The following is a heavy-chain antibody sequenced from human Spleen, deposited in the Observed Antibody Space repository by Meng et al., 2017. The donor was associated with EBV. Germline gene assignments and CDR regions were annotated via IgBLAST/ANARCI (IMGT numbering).Heavy chain of an antibody. Sequence: ESGPGWLKPSPTLFLNCAVSGGSISSGGYYWSWSRQPPGKDLEWIGYIYYNGDTDYNPSLKSRIIMSVDTSKNQFSLKLSSVTAADTAVYYCAREDFVRGPTGIDRWGQGTLVTVSS. D-gene: IGHD3-16*01. CDR3: AREDFVRGPTGIDR. CDR1: GGSISSGGYY. CDR2: IYYNGDT. J-gene: IGHJ5*02. V-gene: IGHV4-30-4*01.